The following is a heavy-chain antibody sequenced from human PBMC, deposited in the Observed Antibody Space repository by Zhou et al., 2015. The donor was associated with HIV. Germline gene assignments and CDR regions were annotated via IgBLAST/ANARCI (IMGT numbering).Heavy chain of an antibody. CDR1: GGTFSSYA. D-gene: IGHD2-15*01. Sequence: QVQLVQSGAEVKKPGSSVKVSCKASGGTFSSYAISWVRQAPGQGLEWMGGIIPIFGTANYAQKFQGRVTITADESTSTAYMELSSLRSEDTAVYYCARDSGYCSGGSCYPSAQFDPWGRGNPSVTVSS. CDR3: ARDSGYCSGGSCYPSAQFDP. J-gene: IGHJ5*02. V-gene: IGHV1-69*01. CDR2: IIPIFGTA.